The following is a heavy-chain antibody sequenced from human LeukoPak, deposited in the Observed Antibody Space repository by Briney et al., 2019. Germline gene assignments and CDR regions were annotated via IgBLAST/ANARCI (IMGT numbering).Heavy chain of an antibody. CDR1: GGYISSGSYY. V-gene: IGHV4-39*07. J-gene: IGHJ3*02. Sequence: SETLSLTCTVSGGYISSGSYYWSWIRQPAGKGMEWIGSIYHSGSTYYNPSLKSRVTISVDTSKNQFSLKLSSVTAADTAVYYCARVVYLPGAFDIWGQGAMVTVSS. CDR2: IYHSGST. CDR3: ARVVYLPGAFDI. D-gene: IGHD2-8*01.